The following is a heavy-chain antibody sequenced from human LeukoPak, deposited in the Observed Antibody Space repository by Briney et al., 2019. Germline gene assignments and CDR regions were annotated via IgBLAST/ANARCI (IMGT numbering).Heavy chain of an antibody. J-gene: IGHJ4*02. Sequence: GGSLRLSCAVSGFTFSNAWMSWVRQAPGKGLEWVANIKEDGSEKYYVDSVKGRFTISRDNAKNSLYLQMNSLRAEDTAVYYCARAGVLWFGESKFDYWGQGTQVTVSS. CDR2: IKEDGSEK. CDR1: GFTFSNAW. V-gene: IGHV3-7*03. D-gene: IGHD3-10*01. CDR3: ARAGVLWFGESKFDY.